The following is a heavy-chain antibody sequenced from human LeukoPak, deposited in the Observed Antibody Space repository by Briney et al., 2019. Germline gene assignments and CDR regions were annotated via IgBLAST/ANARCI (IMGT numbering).Heavy chain of an antibody. CDR1: GFTISRYW. V-gene: IGHV3-74*01. Sequence: GGSLRLSCVASGFTISRYWMHWVRQAPGKGLVWVSRIDTDGSSTTYADSVKGRFTISRDNAKNTLYLQMNSLRVEDTAVYYCARGYAGIDYWGQGTLVTVSS. CDR2: IDTDGSST. J-gene: IGHJ4*02. D-gene: IGHD5-12*01. CDR3: ARGYAGIDY.